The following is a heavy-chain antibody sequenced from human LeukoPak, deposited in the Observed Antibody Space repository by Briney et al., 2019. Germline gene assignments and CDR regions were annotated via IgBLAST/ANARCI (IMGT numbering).Heavy chain of an antibody. J-gene: IGHJ5*02. Sequence: ASVKVSCKASGGTFSSYAISWVRQAPGQGLEWMGRIIPILGIANYAQKFQGRVTITADKSTSTAYMELSSLRSEDTAVYYCARDPSVTMIVESNWFDPWGQGTLVTVSS. CDR3: ARDPSVTMIVESNWFDP. CDR1: GGTFSSYA. D-gene: IGHD3-22*01. V-gene: IGHV1-69*04. CDR2: IIPILGIA.